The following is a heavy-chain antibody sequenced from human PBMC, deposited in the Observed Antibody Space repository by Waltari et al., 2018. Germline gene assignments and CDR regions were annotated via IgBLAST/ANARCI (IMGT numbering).Heavy chain of an antibody. CDR2: GYTSGST. CDR1: GASISSGSYS. V-gene: IGHV4-61*02. Sequence: QVQLQESGPGLVKPSQTLSLTCTVSGASISSGSYSWNWIRQPAGKGLEWIGRGYTSGSTNFNPSLKSRVTISVDTSKNHFSLKLSSVTAADTAVYYCARDNTFYDFWTGSSYYYGMDVWGQGTTVTVSS. D-gene: IGHD3-3*01. CDR3: ARDNTFYDFWTGSSYYYGMDV. J-gene: IGHJ6*02.